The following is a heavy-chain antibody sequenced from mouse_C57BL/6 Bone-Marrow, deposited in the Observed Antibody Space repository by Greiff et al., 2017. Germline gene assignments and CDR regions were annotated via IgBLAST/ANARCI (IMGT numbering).Heavy chain of an antibody. V-gene: IGHV1-54*01. Sequence: QVQLQQSGAELVRPGTSVKVSCKASGYAFTNYLIEWVKQRPGQGLEWIGVINPGSGGTNYNEKFKGKATLTADKSSSTAYMQLSSLTSEDSAVYFCARRLTGRAEYYLDYWGQGTTLTVAS. J-gene: IGHJ2*01. CDR1: GYAFTNYL. CDR3: ARRLTGRAEYYLDY. CDR2: INPGSGGT. D-gene: IGHD4-1*01.